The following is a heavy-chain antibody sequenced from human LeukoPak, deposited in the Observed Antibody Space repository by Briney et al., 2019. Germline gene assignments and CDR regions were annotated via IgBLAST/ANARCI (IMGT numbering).Heavy chain of an antibody. J-gene: IGHJ5*02. CDR1: GFTFSSYG. CDR2: IWYDGSNK. D-gene: IGHD2-2*02. CDR3: ARAKGYCSSTSCYTFDH. V-gene: IGHV3-33*01. Sequence: GGSLRLSCAASGFTFSSYGMHCVRQAPGKGLEGLAVIWYDGSNKYYADSVKGRFTISRDNSKNTLYLQMNSLRAEDTAVYYCARAKGYCSSTSCYTFDHWGQGTLVTVSS.